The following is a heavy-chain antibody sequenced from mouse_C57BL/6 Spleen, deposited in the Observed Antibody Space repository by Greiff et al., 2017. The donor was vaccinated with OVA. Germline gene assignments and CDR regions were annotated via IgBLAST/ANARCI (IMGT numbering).Heavy chain of an antibody. CDR1: GYSFTGYF. CDR2: INPYNGDP. J-gene: IGHJ2*01. Sequence: VQLQQSGPELVKPGDSVKITCKASGYSFTGYFMNWVMQSHGKSLEWIGRINPYNGDPFYNQKFKGKATLNVDKSSSTDHMGLRSLTSEDAAVYYCAVGGNWDYWGEGTTLTVSS. D-gene: IGHD3-1*01. V-gene: IGHV1-20*01. CDR3: AVGGNWDY.